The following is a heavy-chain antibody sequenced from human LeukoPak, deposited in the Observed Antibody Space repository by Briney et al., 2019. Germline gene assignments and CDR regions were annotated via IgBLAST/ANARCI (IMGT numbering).Heavy chain of an antibody. Sequence: GSLRLSCAASGFTFSSYSINWVRQAPGKGLEWVSYISSSSSTIYYADSVKGRFTISRDNAKNLLYLQMNSLRDEDTAVYYCARDWNHAFDIWGQGTMVTVSS. V-gene: IGHV3-48*02. CDR3: ARDWNHAFDI. D-gene: IGHD1-1*01. J-gene: IGHJ3*02. CDR2: ISSSSSTI. CDR1: GFTFSSYS.